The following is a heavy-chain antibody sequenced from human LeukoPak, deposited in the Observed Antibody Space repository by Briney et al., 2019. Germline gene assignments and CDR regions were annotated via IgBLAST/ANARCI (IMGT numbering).Heavy chain of an antibody. D-gene: IGHD1-7*01. CDR1: GGSFSGYY. Sequence: SETLSLTCAVYGGSFSGYYWSWIRQPPGKGLEWIGEINHSGSTNYNPSLKSRVTISVDTSKNQFSLKLSSVTAADTAVYYCARESRITGTTAPRGFDYWGQGTLVTVSS. CDR2: INHSGST. CDR3: ARESRITGTTAPRGFDY. J-gene: IGHJ4*02. V-gene: IGHV4-34*01.